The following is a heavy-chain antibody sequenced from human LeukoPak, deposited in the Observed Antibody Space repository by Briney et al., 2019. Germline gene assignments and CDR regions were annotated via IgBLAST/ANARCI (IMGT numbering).Heavy chain of an antibody. Sequence: SETLSLTCTVSGGSISSSSYYWGWIRQPPGKGLEWIGSIYYSGSTYYNPSLKSRVTISVDTSKNQFSLKLSSVTAADTAVYYCARRYCSSTSCYYFDYWGQGTLVTVSS. J-gene: IGHJ4*02. CDR3: ARRYCSSTSCYYFDY. V-gene: IGHV4-39*01. CDR1: GGSISSSSYY. CDR2: IYYSGST. D-gene: IGHD2-2*01.